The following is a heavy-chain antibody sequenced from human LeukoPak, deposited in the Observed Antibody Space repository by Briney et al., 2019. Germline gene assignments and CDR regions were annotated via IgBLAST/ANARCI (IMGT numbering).Heavy chain of an antibody. D-gene: IGHD3-10*01. Sequence: GGSLRLSCAAFGFDFHDYMMHWVRQPPGKGLEWVSEISWNGDTIGYADSVKGRFIISRDNARRSLYLQMNSLRPEDTAFYYCSSAFGSGSYLHSWGQGTLVTVSS. CDR1: GFDFHDYM. CDR2: ISWNGDTI. CDR3: SSAFGSGSYLHS. V-gene: IGHV3-9*01. J-gene: IGHJ5*02.